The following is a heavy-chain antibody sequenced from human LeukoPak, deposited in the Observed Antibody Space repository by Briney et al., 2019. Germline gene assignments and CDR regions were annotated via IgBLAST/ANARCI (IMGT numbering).Heavy chain of an antibody. CDR3: ARGESSGSFVY. J-gene: IGHJ4*02. V-gene: IGHV4-39*07. D-gene: IGHD6-19*01. Sequence: PSETLSLTCTVSGGSISSSSYYWGWIRQPPGKGLEWIGSIYYSGSTYYNPSLKSRVTISVDTSKNQFSLKLSSVTAADTAVYYCARGESSGSFVYWGQGTLVTVSS. CDR2: IYYSGST. CDR1: GGSISSSSYY.